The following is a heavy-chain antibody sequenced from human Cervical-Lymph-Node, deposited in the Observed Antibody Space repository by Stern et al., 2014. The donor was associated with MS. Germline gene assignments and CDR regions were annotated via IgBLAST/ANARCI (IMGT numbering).Heavy chain of an antibody. CDR1: GGSINNGDYY. V-gene: IGHV4-31*03. CDR3: ARELSGMYGMDV. J-gene: IGHJ6*02. D-gene: IGHD1-1*01. CDR2: IYYSGAT. Sequence: QVQLVESGPGLVKPSQTLSLTCTVSGGSINNGDYYWSWVRQHPGKGLEWLGYIYYSGATYYNPSLKGRLTISVDTSKSHFSLKLTSVTAADTAVYYCARELSGMYGMDVWGQGTTVTVSS.